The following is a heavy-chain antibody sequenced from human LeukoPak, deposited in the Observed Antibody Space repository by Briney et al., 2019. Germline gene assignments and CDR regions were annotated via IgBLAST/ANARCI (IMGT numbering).Heavy chain of an antibody. D-gene: IGHD3-10*01. J-gene: IGHJ6*02. CDR2: IYSGGST. CDR1: GFTVSSNY. Sequence: GGSLRLSCAASGFTVSSNYMSWVRQAPGKGLEWVSVIYSGGSTYYADSVKGRFTISRDNSKNTLYLQMNSLRAEDTAVYYCAGERGHQGIYYYYGMDVWGQGTTVTVSS. V-gene: IGHV3-66*01. CDR3: AGERGHQGIYYYYGMDV.